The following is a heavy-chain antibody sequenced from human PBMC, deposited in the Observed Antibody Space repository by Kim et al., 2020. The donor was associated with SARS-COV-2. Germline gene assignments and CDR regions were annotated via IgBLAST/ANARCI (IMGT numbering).Heavy chain of an antibody. D-gene: IGHD6-19*01. CDR2: ISSSSSYI. Sequence: GGSLRLSCAASGFTFSSYSMNWVRQAPGKGLEWVSSISSSSSYIYYADSVKGRFTISRDNAKNSLYLQMNSLRAEDTAVYYCARDWDSYSSGWYPLPFDPWGQGTLVTVSS. V-gene: IGHV3-21*01. CDR3: ARDWDSYSSGWYPLPFDP. CDR1: GFTFSSYS. J-gene: IGHJ5*02.